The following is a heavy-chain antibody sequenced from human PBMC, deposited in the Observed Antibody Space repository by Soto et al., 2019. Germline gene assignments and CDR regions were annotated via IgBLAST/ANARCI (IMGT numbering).Heavy chain of an antibody. CDR1: GFSLSTSGVG. Sequence: QITLKESGPTLVKPTQTLTLTCTFSGFSLSTSGVGVAWIRQPPGKALEWLAAIYWYDDKRYRPSLESRLTITKNSSKSQVVLIMTNMDPVDTATYYCAHIGVGTTYLCDYWGQGTLVTVSS. CDR3: AHIGVGTTYLCDY. CDR2: IYWYDDK. V-gene: IGHV2-5*01. D-gene: IGHD1-26*01. J-gene: IGHJ4*02.